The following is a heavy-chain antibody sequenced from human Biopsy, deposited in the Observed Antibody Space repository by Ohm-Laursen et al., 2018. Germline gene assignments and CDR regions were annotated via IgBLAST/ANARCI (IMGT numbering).Heavy chain of an antibody. CDR3: TRATNSTGWPYYYFYGMDI. CDR2: VYYSGTT. V-gene: IGHV4-59*01. CDR1: GGSISSDW. D-gene: IGHD2/OR15-2a*01. J-gene: IGHJ6*02. Sequence: TLSLTCTVSGGSISSDWWSWIRQPPGKGLEWIGYVYYSGTTTYNPSLRSRVTISVDTSMNQISLRLQSVTAADTAIYYCTRATNSTGWPYYYFYGMDIWGQGTLVTVSS.